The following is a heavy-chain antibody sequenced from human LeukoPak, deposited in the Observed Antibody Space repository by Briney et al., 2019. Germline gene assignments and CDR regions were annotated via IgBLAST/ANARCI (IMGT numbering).Heavy chain of an antibody. CDR2: IYYSGTT. D-gene: IGHD5-12*01. Sequence: SETLSLTCTVSGGSITRNYWSWIRQPPGKGLEWIGYIYYSGTTNCNPSLKSRVTMSVDTSKNQFSLKLSSVTAADTAVYYCTRARYSGYVIDYWGQGTLVTVSS. CDR3: TRARYSGYVIDY. V-gene: IGHV4-59*01. J-gene: IGHJ4*02. CDR1: GGSITRNY.